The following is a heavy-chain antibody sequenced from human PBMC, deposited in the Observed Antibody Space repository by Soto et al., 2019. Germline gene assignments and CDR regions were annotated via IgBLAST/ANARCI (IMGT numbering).Heavy chain of an antibody. Sequence: EVHLLESGGGLVQPGGSLRLSCAASELSSSNHAMTWVRQAPGKGLEWVSGISGSDGGAYYADSVKGRFTISRDNARNTLYLEMNSLRAEDTALYYCTRDIGGKGAYWGPGTLVTVSS. CDR2: ISGSDGGA. CDR1: ELSSSNHA. V-gene: IGHV3-23*01. D-gene: IGHD3-10*01. CDR3: TRDIGGKGAY. J-gene: IGHJ4*02.